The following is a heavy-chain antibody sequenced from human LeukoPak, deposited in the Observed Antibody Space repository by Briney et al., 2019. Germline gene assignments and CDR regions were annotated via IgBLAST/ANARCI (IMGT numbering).Heavy chain of an antibody. CDR1: GCTFSEYS. V-gene: IGHV3-48*01. Sequence: GGSLRLSCAASGCTFSEYSLIWVRQAPGEGLEWVSYISSNSRTIYYADSVKGRFTMSRDNDKNSMYLQMNSLRAEDTAVYYCARDCSGLNWARDFDYWGQGTLVTVSS. CDR3: ARDCSGLNWARDFDY. CDR2: ISSNSRTI. D-gene: IGHD2-15*01. J-gene: IGHJ4*02.